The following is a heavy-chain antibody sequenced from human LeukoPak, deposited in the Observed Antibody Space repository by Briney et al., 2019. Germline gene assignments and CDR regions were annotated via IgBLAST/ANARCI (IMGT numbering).Heavy chain of an antibody. J-gene: IGHJ4*02. D-gene: IGHD1-26*01. CDR2: IYTSGST. Sequence: SQTLSLTCTVSGGSISSGSYYWSWIRQPAGKGLEWIGRIYTSGSTNYNPSLKSRVTISVDTSKNQFSLKLSSVTAADTAVYYCARGLRGATQDDYWGQGTLVTVSS. V-gene: IGHV4-61*02. CDR3: ARGLRGATQDDY. CDR1: GGSISSGSYY.